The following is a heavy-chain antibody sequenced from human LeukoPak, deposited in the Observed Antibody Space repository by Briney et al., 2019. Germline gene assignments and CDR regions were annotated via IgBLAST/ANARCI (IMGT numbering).Heavy chain of an antibody. V-gene: IGHV3-11*04. CDR2: ISSSGSTI. CDR1: GFTFSDYY. Sequence: PGGSLRLSCAASGFTFSDYYMSWIRQAPGKGLEGVSYISSSGSTIYYADSVKGRFTISRDNAKNSLYLQMNSLRAEDTAVYYCARDRINYYGSGSFDYWGQGTLVTVSS. D-gene: IGHD3-10*01. J-gene: IGHJ4*02. CDR3: ARDRINYYGSGSFDY.